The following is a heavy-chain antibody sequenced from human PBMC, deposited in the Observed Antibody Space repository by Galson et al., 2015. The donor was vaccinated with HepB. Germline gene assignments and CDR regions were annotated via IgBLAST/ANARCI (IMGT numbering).Heavy chain of an antibody. CDR1: GDSVSSNSAA. CDR3: ARAGFYYYDSSGYPPADAFDI. Sequence: CAISGDSVSSNSAAWNWIRQSPSRGLEWLGRTCYRSKWYNDYAVSVKSRITINPDTSKNQFSLQLNSVTPEDTAVYYCARAGFYYYDSSGYPPADAFDIWGQGTMVTVSS. V-gene: IGHV6-1*01. D-gene: IGHD3-22*01. CDR2: TCYRSKWYN. J-gene: IGHJ3*02.